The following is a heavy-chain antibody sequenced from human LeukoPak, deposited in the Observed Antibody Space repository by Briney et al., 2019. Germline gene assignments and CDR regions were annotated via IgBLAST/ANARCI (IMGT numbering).Heavy chain of an antibody. CDR1: GFTFSDYD. Sequence: GGSLRLSCAASGFTFSDYDMHWVRQATGKGLEWVSAIGTAGGTYYTGSVKGRFTISRENAKNSLYLQMNSLRAGDTAVYYCARDRSGSYYGDDYWGQGTLVTVSS. V-gene: IGHV3-13*01. CDR2: IGTAGGT. J-gene: IGHJ4*02. CDR3: ARDRSGSYYGDDY. D-gene: IGHD1-26*01.